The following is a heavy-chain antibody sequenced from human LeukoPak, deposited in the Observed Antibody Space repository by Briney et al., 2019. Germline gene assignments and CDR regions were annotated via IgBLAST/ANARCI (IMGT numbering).Heavy chain of an antibody. CDR2: INHSGST. CDR1: GGSFSGYY. J-gene: IGHJ5*02. Sequence: PSETLSLTCAVYGGSFSGYYWSWIRQPPGKGLEWIGEINHSGSTNYNPSLKSRVTISVDTSKNQFSLKLSSVTAADTAVYYCARGIRITMVRGVPNWFDPWGQGTLVTVSS. CDR3: ARGIRITMVRGVPNWFDP. D-gene: IGHD3-10*01. V-gene: IGHV4-34*01.